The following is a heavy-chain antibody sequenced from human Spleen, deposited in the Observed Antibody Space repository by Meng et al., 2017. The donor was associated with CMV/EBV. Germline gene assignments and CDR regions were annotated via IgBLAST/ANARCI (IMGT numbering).Heavy chain of an antibody. D-gene: IGHD1-26*01. V-gene: IGHV3-30*02. CDR1: GFTFSSYG. CDR3: ARDHSWELRLFLDY. Sequence: GESLKISCAASGFTFSSYGMHWVRQAPGKGLEWVAFIRYDGSNKYYADSVKGRFTISRDNAKNSLYLQMNSLRAEDTAVYYCARDHSWELRLFLDYWGQGTLVTVSS. J-gene: IGHJ4*02. CDR2: IRYDGSNK.